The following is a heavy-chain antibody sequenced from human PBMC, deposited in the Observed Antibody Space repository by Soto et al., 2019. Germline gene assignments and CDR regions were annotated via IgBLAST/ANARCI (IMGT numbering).Heavy chain of an antibody. CDR2: FDPEDGET. D-gene: IGHD3-3*01. V-gene: IGHV1-24*01. J-gene: IGHJ6*03. CDR3: ATDSGTIFGAPPVYYMDV. CDR1: GYTLTELS. Sequence: ASVKVSCKVSGYTLTELSMHWVRQAPGKGLEWMGGFDPEDGETIYAQEFQGRVTMTEDTSTDTAYMELSSLRSEDTAVYYCATDSGTIFGAPPVYYMDVWGKGTTVTVSS.